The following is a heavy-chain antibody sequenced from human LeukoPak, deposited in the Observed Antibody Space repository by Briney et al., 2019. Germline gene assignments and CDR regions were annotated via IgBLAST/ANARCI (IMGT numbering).Heavy chain of an antibody. J-gene: IGHJ4*02. CDR3: AKDHPHYDSSGYFDY. D-gene: IGHD3-22*01. Sequence: GGSLRLSCAASGFTFSSYAMSWVRQTPGKGLEWVSAISGSGGSTYYADSVKGRFTISRDNSKNTLYLQMNSLRAGDTAVYYCAKDHPHYDSSGYFDYWGQGTLVTVSS. CDR2: ISGSGGST. V-gene: IGHV3-23*01. CDR1: GFTFSSYA.